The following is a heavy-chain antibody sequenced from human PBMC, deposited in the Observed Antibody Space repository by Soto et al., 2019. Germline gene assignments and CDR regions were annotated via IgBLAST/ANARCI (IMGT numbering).Heavy chain of an antibody. Sequence: QLQLQESGPGLVKPSETLSLTCTVSGGSISSSSYFWGWIRQSPGKGLEWIGSIYYDGSTFYNPSLKSLFTIFVHTSKNQFSLNLSSVTAADTAVFYCARHSATVIMTDTGFDSWGQGTLVTVSA. J-gene: IGHJ4*02. D-gene: IGHD3-3*01. V-gene: IGHV4-39*01. CDR1: GGSISSSSYF. CDR2: IYYDGST. CDR3: ARHSATVIMTDTGFDS.